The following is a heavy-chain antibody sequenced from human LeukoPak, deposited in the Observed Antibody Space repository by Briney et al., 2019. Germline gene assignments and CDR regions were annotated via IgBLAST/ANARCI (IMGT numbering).Heavy chain of an antibody. D-gene: IGHD6-13*01. CDR2: INHSGST. Sequence: SETLSPTCAVYGGSFSGYYWSWLRQPPGKGLEWIGEINHSGSTNYNPSLKSRVTISVDTSKNQFSLKLSSVTAADTAVYYCARGSSWYLVYFDYWGQGTLVTVSS. J-gene: IGHJ4*02. CDR3: ARGSSWYLVYFDY. CDR1: GGSFSGYY. V-gene: IGHV4-34*01.